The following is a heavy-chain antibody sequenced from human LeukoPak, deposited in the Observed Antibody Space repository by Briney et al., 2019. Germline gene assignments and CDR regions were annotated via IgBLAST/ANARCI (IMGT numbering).Heavy chain of an antibody. CDR1: GDSVSSTSAT. D-gene: IGHD2-2*01. Sequence: SQTPSLTCAISGDSVSSTSATWNWIRQSPSRGLEWLGRTYYRSKWSSDYAVSVKGRITVKSDTSKNQFSLQLNSVTPEDTAVYYCARGPGWVDPWGQGTLVTVSS. CDR2: TYYRSKWSS. CDR3: ARGPGWVDP. V-gene: IGHV6-1*01. J-gene: IGHJ5*02.